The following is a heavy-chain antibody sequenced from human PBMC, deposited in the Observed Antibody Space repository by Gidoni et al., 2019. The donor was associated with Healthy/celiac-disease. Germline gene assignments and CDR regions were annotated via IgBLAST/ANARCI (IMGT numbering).Heavy chain of an antibody. CDR2: IISSSSTI. CDR3: ARVVTGSGWYGGDYYYGMDV. D-gene: IGHD6-19*01. CDR1: GFTFSSYS. J-gene: IGHJ6*02. Sequence: EVQLVESGGGLVQPGGSLRLSCAASGFTFSSYSMNWVRQAPGKGLEWVSYIISSSSTIYYADSVKGRFTISRDNAKNSLYLQMNSLRAEDTAVYYCARVVTGSGWYGGDYYYGMDVWGQGTTVTVSS. V-gene: IGHV3-48*01.